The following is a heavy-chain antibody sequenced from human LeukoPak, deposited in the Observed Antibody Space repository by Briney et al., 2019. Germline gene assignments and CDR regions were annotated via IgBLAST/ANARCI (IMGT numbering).Heavy chain of an antibody. D-gene: IGHD1-26*01. Sequence: ASVKVSCKASGYTFTGYYMHWVRQAPGQGLEWMGRINPNSGGTNYAQKFQGRVTMTRDTSTSTVYMELSSLRSEDTAVYYCARDRYSGSYVFDYWGQGTLVTVSS. J-gene: IGHJ4*02. V-gene: IGHV1-2*06. CDR1: GYTFTGYY. CDR2: INPNSGGT. CDR3: ARDRYSGSYVFDY.